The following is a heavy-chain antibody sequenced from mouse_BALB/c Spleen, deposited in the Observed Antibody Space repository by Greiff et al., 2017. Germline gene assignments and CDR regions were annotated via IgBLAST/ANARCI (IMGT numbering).Heavy chain of an antibody. CDR2: ISDGGSYT. D-gene: IGHD2-3*01. J-gene: IGHJ2*01. CDR3: ARAGGGYYPNY. CDR1: GFTFSDYY. Sequence: EVQRVESGGGLVKPGGSLKLSCAASGFTFSDYYMYWVRQTPEKRLEWVATISDGGSYTYYPDSVKGRFTISRDNAKNNLYLQMSSLKSEDTAMYYCARAGGGYYPNYWGQGTTLTVSS. V-gene: IGHV5-4*02.